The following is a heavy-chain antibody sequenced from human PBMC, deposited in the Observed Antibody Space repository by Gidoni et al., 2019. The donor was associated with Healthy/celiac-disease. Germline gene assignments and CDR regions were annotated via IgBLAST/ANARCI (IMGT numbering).Heavy chain of an antibody. V-gene: IGHV1-2*04. Sequence: QVQLVPSEAEVKKPGASVKISCTAAGYTFTGYYMHCVRQAPGQRLEWMGWINPNSGGTNYAQKFQGWVTMTRDPSISTAYMELSRLRSDDTAVYYCARARYPDVEATKTLITTLSYYYYYGMDVWGQGTTVTVSS. J-gene: IGHJ6*02. CDR2: INPNSGGT. CDR3: ARARYPDVEATKTLITTLSYYYYYGMDV. D-gene: IGHD5-12*01. CDR1: GYTFTGYY.